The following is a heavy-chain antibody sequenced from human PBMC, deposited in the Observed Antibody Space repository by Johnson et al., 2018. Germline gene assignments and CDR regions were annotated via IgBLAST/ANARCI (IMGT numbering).Heavy chain of an antibody. D-gene: IGHD3-16*02. CDR3: ARGPRYATLRLGELSSLREEYFQY. CDR1: GFIFSRYA. J-gene: IGHJ1*01. Sequence: QVQLVESGGGVVQPGRSLRLSCGVSGFIFSRYAMHWVRQAPGKGLEWVAVISYDGSNKYYTDSVKGRFTISRDNSKNRLYLQMNSLRAEEPAVYYCARGPRYATLRLGELSSLREEYFQYWGQGTLVTVSS. CDR2: ISYDGSNK. V-gene: IGHV3-30-3*01.